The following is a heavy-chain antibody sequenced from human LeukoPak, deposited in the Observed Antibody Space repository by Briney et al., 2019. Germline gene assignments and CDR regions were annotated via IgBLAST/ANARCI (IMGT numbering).Heavy chain of an antibody. V-gene: IGHV4-4*07. Sequence: SETLSLTCTVSGGSISSYYWSWIRQPAGKGLEWIGRIYTSGSTNYNPSLKSRVTMSVDTSKNQFSPKLSSVTAADTAVYYCARRTRTHGDYWYFDLWGRGTLVTVSS. J-gene: IGHJ2*01. D-gene: IGHD1-14*01. CDR2: IYTSGST. CDR3: ARRTRTHGDYWYFDL. CDR1: GGSISSYY.